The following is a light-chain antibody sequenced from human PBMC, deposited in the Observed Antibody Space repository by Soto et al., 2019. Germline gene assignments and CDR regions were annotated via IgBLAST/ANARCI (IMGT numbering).Light chain of an antibody. CDR3: QQYNNWPRT. CDR1: QSVSSY. V-gene: IGKV3D-15*01. CDR2: LAS. Sequence: DIVLTQSPATLSLSPGERATLSCRASQSVSSYLAWYKQRPGQAPRLLSYLASTRATGIPARFSGSGSGTEFTLTISSLKSEDFAVYYCQQYNNWPRTFGQGTKVDI. J-gene: IGKJ1*01.